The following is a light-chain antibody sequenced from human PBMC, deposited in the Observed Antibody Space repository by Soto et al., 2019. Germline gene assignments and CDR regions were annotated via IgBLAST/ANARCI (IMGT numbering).Light chain of an antibody. Sequence: EIVMTQSPATLSVSPGARAPLSCRASQSVSSNLAWYQQHPGQAPRLLIYGASTRATGIPARFSGSGSGTEFTPTISSLQSEDFAVYYCQQYNAWPRTFGQGTKVDI. V-gene: IGKV3-15*01. CDR1: QSVSSN. CDR2: GAS. J-gene: IGKJ1*01. CDR3: QQYNAWPRT.